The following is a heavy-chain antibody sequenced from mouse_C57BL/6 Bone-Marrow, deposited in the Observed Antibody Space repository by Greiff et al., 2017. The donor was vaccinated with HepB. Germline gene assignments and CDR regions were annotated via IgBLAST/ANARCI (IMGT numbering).Heavy chain of an antibody. D-gene: IGHD2-5*01. J-gene: IGHJ4*01. V-gene: IGHV7-3*01. CDR3: ARSYYSNYYYYAMDY. CDR2: IRNKANGYTT. Sequence: EVQLVESGGGLVQPGGSLSLSCAASGFTFTDYYMSWVRQPPGKALEWLGFIRNKANGYTTEYSASVKGRFTISRDNSQSILYLQMNALRAEDSATYYCARSYYSNYYYYAMDYWGQGTSVTGSS. CDR1: GFTFTDYY.